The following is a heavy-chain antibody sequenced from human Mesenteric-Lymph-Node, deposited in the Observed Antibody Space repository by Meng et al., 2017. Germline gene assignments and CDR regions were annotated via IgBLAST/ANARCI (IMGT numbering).Heavy chain of an antibody. CDR2: ISSSSYI. V-gene: IGHV3-21*04. CDR1: GFTFSSYS. J-gene: IGHJ4*02. Sequence: GESLKISCAASGFTFSSYSMNWVRQAPGKGLEWVSSISSSSYIYYADSVKGRFTISRDNSKNTLYLQMNSLRAEDMAVYYCARRPSSGRSFDCWGQGTLVTVSS. D-gene: IGHD3-22*01. CDR3: ARRPSSGRSFDC.